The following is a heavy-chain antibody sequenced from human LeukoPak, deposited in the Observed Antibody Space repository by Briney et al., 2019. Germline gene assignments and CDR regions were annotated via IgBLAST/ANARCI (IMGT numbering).Heavy chain of an antibody. J-gene: IGHJ4*02. D-gene: IGHD3-22*01. CDR1: GGSISSFY. Sequence: PSETLSLTCNISGGSISSFYWSWIRQPAGKGLEWIGRLSTGGNTDYNPSLKSRVTLSVDTSNNQFSLKLSSVTAADTAVYYCASDSFYDSGGYFYYWGQGTLVTVSS. CDR3: ASDSFYDSGGYFYY. CDR2: LSTGGNT. V-gene: IGHV4-4*07.